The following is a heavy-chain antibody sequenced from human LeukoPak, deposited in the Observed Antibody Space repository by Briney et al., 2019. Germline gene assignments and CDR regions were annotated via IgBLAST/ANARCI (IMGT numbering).Heavy chain of an antibody. V-gene: IGHV3-74*01. CDR2: IKSDGSNT. D-gene: IGHD3-22*01. CDR1: GFTFSSYW. J-gene: IGHJ3*02. CDR3: ARDGLGYSIGEDAFDI. Sequence: GGSLRLSCAASGFTFSSYWMHWVRQAPGKGLVWVSRIKSDGSNTNYADSVKGRFTISRDNAKKTLYLQMNSLRAEDTAVYYCARDGLGYSIGEDAFDIWGQGTMVTVSS.